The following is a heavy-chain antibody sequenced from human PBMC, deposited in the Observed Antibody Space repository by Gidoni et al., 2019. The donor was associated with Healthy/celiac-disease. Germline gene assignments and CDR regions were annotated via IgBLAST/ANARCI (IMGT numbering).Heavy chain of an antibody. D-gene: IGHD4-4*01. CDR3: HFYSNYAGSYYYGMDV. V-gene: IGHV1-69*01. CDR1: GGTFSSYA. J-gene: IGHJ6*02. Sequence: QVQLVQSGAEVKKPGSSVTVSCTPSGGTFSSYAISWVRQAPGQGLEWMGGIIPIFGTANYAQKFQGRVTITADESTSTAYMELSSLRSEDTAVYYCHFYSNYAGSYYYGMDVWGQGTTVTVSS. CDR2: IIPIFGTA.